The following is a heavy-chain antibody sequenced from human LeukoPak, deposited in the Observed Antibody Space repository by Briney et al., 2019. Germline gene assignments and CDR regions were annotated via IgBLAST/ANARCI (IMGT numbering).Heavy chain of an antibody. V-gene: IGHV1-8*02. CDR2: MNPNSGNT. D-gene: IGHD6-19*01. CDR3: ARVPGIAVAGTLHKFDY. CDR1: GYTFTSYD. J-gene: IGHJ4*02. Sequence: ASVKVSCKASGYTFTSYDINWVRQATGQGLEWMGWMNPNSGNTGYAQKLQGRVTMTTDTSTSTAYMELRSLRSDDTAVYYCARVPGIAVAGTLHKFDYWGQGTLVTVSS.